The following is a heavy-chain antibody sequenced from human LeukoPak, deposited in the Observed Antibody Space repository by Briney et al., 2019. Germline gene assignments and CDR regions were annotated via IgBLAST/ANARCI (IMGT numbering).Heavy chain of an antibody. V-gene: IGHV3-30-3*01. CDR3: ARDGPGEGFDY. CDR1: GFTFSTYA. Sequence: ERSLRLSCAASGFTFSTYAMHWVRQAPGKGLEWVAVISYDGSNKYYADSVKGRFTISRDNSKNTLYLQMNSLRAEDTAVYYCARDGPGEGFDYWGQGTLVTVSS. D-gene: IGHD3-10*01. CDR2: ISYDGSNK. J-gene: IGHJ4*02.